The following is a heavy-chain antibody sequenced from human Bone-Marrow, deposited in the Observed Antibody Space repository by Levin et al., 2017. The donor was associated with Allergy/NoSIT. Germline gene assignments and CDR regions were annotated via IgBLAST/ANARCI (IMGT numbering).Heavy chain of an antibody. CDR2: ISYDGSSK. J-gene: IGHJ4*02. V-gene: IGHV3-30*18. CDR3: AKPAPRYSGFVMASGFDD. D-gene: IGHD5-12*01. CDR1: GFPFTSFG. Sequence: SGGSLRLSCVASGFPFTSFGIYWVRQAPGKGLEWVALISYDGSSKYYADSVQGRFTISRDNSKNTVFLQMDSLRADDTAVYFCAKPAPRYSGFVMASGFDDWGQGTQVTVSS.